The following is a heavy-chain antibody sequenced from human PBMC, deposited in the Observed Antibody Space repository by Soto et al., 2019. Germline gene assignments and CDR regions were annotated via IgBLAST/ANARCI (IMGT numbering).Heavy chain of an antibody. J-gene: IGHJ4*02. CDR1: GGTFSSYA. V-gene: IGHV1-69*13. CDR2: IIPIFGTA. D-gene: IGHD6-13*01. Sequence: ASVKVSCKASGGTFSSYAISWVRQAPGQGLEWMGGIIPIFGTANYAQKFQGRVTITADESTSTSYMELSSLRSEDMAVYYCAREAAAGNFDYWGQGTLVTVSS. CDR3: AREAAAGNFDY.